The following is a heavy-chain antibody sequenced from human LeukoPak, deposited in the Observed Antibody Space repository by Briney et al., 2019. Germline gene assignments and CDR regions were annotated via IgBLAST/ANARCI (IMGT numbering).Heavy chain of an antibody. V-gene: IGHV4-4*07. D-gene: IGHD6-13*01. CDR2: IYTSGST. CDR3: ARDKGIAAAGTEFDY. CDR1: GGSISSYY. Sequence: SETLSLTCIVSGGSISSYYWSWIRQPAGKGLEWIGRIYTSGSTNYNPSLKSRVTMSVDTSKNQFSLKLSSVTAADTAVYYCARDKGIAAAGTEFDYWGRGTLVTVSS. J-gene: IGHJ4*02.